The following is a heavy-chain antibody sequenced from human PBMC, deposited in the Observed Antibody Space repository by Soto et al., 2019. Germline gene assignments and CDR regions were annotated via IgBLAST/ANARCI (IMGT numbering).Heavy chain of an antibody. CDR1: GGSISSSSYY. J-gene: IGHJ4*02. V-gene: IGHV4-39*01. CDR3: ARLSSYSSGWSDPDY. CDR2: IYYSGST. D-gene: IGHD6-19*01. Sequence: QLQLQESGPGLVKPSETLSLTCTVSGGSISSSSYYWGWIRQPPGKGLEWIGSIYYSGSTYYNPSLKSRVTIPVDTSKNQFSLKLSSVTAADTAVYYCARLSSYSSGWSDPDYWGQGTLVTVSS.